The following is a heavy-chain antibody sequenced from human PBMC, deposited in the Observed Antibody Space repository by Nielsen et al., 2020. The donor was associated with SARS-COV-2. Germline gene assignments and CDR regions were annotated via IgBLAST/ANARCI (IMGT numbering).Heavy chain of an antibody. CDR3: TRDPMGFYYYYYGMDV. CDR2: ISSSSSYI. CDR1: GFTFSSYS. V-gene: IGHV3-21*01. J-gene: IGHJ6*02. D-gene: IGHD1-26*01. Sequence: GGSLRLSCAASGFTFSSYSMNWVRQAPEKGLEWVSSISSSSSYIYYADSVKGRFTISRDNAKNSLYLQMNSLRAEDTAVYYCTRDPMGFYYYYYGMDVWGQGTTVTVSS.